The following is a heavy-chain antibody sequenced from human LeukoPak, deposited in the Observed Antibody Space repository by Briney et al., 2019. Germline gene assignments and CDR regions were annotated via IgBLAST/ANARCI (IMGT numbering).Heavy chain of an antibody. D-gene: IGHD5-24*01. CDR3: ARGIEMATISNPYYFDY. Sequence: ASVKVSCKASGYTFTGYHMHWVRQAPGQGLEWMGWINPNSGGTNYAQKFQGRVTMTRDTSISTAYMELSRLTSDDAAVYYCARGIEMATISNPYYFDYWGQGTLVTVSS. V-gene: IGHV1-2*02. CDR1: GYTFTGYH. CDR2: INPNSGGT. J-gene: IGHJ4*02.